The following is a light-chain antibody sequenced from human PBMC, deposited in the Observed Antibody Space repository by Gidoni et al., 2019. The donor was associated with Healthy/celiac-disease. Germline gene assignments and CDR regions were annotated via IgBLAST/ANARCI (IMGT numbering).Light chain of an antibody. V-gene: IGKV3-15*01. CDR2: GAS. Sequence: EIVMTQSPATLSVSPGERATLSCRASQSVSSNLAWYQQKPGQAPRLLIYGASTRATGIPARFSVSGSGTEFTLTISSLQSEDFAVYYCQQYNNWPPWTFAQGTKVEFK. CDR3: QQYNNWPPWT. J-gene: IGKJ1*01. CDR1: QSVSSN.